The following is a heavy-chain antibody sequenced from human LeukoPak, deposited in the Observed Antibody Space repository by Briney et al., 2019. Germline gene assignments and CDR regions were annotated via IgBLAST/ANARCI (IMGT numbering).Heavy chain of an antibody. CDR1: GGSFSGYY. CDR2: INHSGST. D-gene: IGHD2-2*02. J-gene: IGHJ5*02. CDR3: ARGRSTHRSSTSCYTVLSRWFDP. Sequence: KPSETLSLTCAVSGGSFSGYYWSWIRQPPGKGLEWIGEINHSGSTNYNPSLKSRVTISVDTSKNQFSLKLSSVTAADTAVYYCARGRSTHRSSTSCYTVLSRWFDPWGQGTLVAVSS. V-gene: IGHV4-34*01.